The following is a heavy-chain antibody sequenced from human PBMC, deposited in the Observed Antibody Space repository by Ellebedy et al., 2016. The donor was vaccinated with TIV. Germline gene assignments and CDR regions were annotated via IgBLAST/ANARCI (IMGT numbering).Heavy chain of an antibody. CDR1: GDPITGSHW. CDR2: IYPGRSP. Sequence: SETLSLXXAVSGDPITGSHWWSWVRQPPGRGLEWIGEIYPGRSPNYNPSLKSRVTMSIDESKNGFSLKLSSVTAADTAVYYCAGIAEGAYDYWGQGTLVTVSS. D-gene: IGHD6-13*01. J-gene: IGHJ4*02. V-gene: IGHV4-4*02. CDR3: AGIAEGAYDY.